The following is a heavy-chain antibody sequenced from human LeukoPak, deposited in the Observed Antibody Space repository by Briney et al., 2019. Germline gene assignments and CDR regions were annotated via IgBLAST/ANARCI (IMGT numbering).Heavy chain of an antibody. CDR2: ISGSGGRS. CDR1: GFTFSSYG. V-gene: IGHV3-23*01. D-gene: IGHD2-2*01. CDR3: AKDQVDCSSASCYERGFDS. J-gene: IGHJ4*02. Sequence: GGSLRLSCAASGFTFSSYGMHWVRQAPGKGLEWVSGISGSGGRSYYADSVKGRFTISRDNSQNTVFLQVNSLRAEDTAVYYCAKDQVDCSSASCYERGFDSWGQGTLVTVSS.